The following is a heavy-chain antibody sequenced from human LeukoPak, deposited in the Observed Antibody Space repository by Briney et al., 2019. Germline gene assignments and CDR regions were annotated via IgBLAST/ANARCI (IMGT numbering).Heavy chain of an antibody. CDR2: INPSGGST. CDR3: ARGRELWFFDI. Sequence: GASVKVSCKASGYTFTSYYMHWVRQAPGQGLEWTGIINPSGGSTSYAQKFQGRVTMTKDTSTSTVYMELSSLRSEDTAVYYCARGRELWFFDIWGQGTMVTVSS. CDR1: GYTFTSYY. D-gene: IGHD5-18*01. V-gene: IGHV1-46*01. J-gene: IGHJ3*02.